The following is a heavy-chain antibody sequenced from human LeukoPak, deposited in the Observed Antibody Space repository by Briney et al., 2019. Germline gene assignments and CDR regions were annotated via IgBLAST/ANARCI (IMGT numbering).Heavy chain of an antibody. D-gene: IGHD6-13*01. CDR3: ARSIAAAVYFDY. J-gene: IGHJ4*02. V-gene: IGHV3-21*01. Sequence: GGSLRLSCAASGFTFSSYVMSWVRQAPGKGLEWVSSISSSSSYIYYADSVKGRFTISRDNAKNSLYLQMNSLRAEDTAVYYCARSIAAAVYFDYWGQGTLVTVSS. CDR2: ISSSSSYI. CDR1: GFTFSSYV.